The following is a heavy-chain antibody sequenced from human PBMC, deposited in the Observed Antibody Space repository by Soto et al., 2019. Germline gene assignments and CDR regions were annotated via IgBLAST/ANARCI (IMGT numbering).Heavy chain of an antibody. CDR2: INPNSGGT. CDR3: ARVGTGGRSYVNWFDP. Sequence: ASVKVSCKASGYTFTGYYMHWVRQAPGQGLEWMGWINPNSGGTNYAQKFQGRVTMTRDTSISTAYMELSRLRSDDTAVYYCARVGTGGRSYVNWFDPWGQGTLVTVSS. CDR1: GYTFTGYY. D-gene: IGHD2-8*02. V-gene: IGHV1-2*02. J-gene: IGHJ5*02.